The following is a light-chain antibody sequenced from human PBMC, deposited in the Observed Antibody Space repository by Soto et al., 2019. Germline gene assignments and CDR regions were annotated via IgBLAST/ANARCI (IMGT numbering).Light chain of an antibody. CDR2: DVT. CDR3: SSFASSNTWV. Sequence: QSALTQPASVSGSPGQSITISCTGTSSDVGGYNYVSWYQQHPGIAPKLLIYDVTNRPSGVPDRFSGSKSANTASLTVSGLQAEDEADYYCSSFASSNTWVFGGGTKLTVL. J-gene: IGLJ3*02. V-gene: IGLV2-8*01. CDR1: SSDVGGYNY.